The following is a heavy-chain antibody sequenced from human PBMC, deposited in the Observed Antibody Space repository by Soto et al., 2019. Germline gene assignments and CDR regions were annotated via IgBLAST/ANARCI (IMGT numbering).Heavy chain of an antibody. D-gene: IGHD4-17*01. Sequence: EVQLLESGGGLVQPGGSLRLSCAASGFAFTSSVMNWVRQAPGKGLEWVSAISGSGGSTDHADSVRGRFTTSRDNSKNTLYLQMNSLRAEDTALYYCAKRSNGDSQHLDYWGQGTLVTVSS. V-gene: IGHV3-23*01. J-gene: IGHJ4*02. CDR3: AKRSNGDSQHLDY. CDR2: ISGSGGST. CDR1: GFAFTSSV.